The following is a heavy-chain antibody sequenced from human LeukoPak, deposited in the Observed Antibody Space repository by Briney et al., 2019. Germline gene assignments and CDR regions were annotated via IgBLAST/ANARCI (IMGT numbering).Heavy chain of an antibody. CDR3: ARGGVVVAATPGPHGTYFDY. CDR1: GYTFTGYY. Sequence: GASVKVSCKASGYTFTGYYMHWVRQAPGQGLEWMGWINPNSGGTNYAQKFQGWVTMTRDTSISTAYMELSRLRSDDTAVYYCARGGVVVAATPGPHGTYFDYWGQGTLVTVSS. CDR2: INPNSGGT. V-gene: IGHV1-2*04. J-gene: IGHJ4*02. D-gene: IGHD2-15*01.